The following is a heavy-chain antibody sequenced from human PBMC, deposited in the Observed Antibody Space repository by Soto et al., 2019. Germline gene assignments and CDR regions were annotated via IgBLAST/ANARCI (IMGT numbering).Heavy chain of an antibody. CDR2: IIPISGTA. CDR1: GGTFSSCA. CDR3: AREGRTTVTTGSLYYGMDV. V-gene: IGHV1-69*13. Sequence: ASVKVSCKASGGTFSSCAISWVRQAPGQGLEWIGGIIPISGTANYAQKFQGRVTITADESTSTAYMELSSLRSEDTAVYYCAREGRTTVTTGSLYYGMDVWGQGNTVTVSS. J-gene: IGHJ6*02. D-gene: IGHD4-17*01.